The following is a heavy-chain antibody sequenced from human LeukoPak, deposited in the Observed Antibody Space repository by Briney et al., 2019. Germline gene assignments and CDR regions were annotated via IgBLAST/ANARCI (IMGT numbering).Heavy chain of an antibody. D-gene: IGHD6-13*01. Sequence: SETLSLTCTVSGGSISSSSYYWGWIRQSPGKGLEWIGSIYYSGSTYYNPSLKSRVTISVDTSKNQFSLKLSSVTAADTAVYYCARETGYSSSPHLWGRGTLVTVSS. CDR2: IYYSGST. V-gene: IGHV4-39*07. CDR1: GGSISSSSYY. CDR3: ARETGYSSSPHL. J-gene: IGHJ2*01.